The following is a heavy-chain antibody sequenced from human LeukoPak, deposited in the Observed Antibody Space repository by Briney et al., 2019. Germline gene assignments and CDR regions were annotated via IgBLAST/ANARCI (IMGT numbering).Heavy chain of an antibody. V-gene: IGHV3-74*01. CDR1: GFTFSNAW. D-gene: IGHD3-22*01. CDR3: TRGGFYYDSSGYFPHFFDS. J-gene: IGHJ4*02. CDR2: INDDGSST. Sequence: AGGSLRLSCAASGFTFSNAWMSWVRQRPGKGLVWVSRINDDGSSTGYADFAEGRFTISRDNAKNTLYLQISGLRAEDTALYYCTRGGFYYDSSGYFPHFFDSWGQGTLVTVSS.